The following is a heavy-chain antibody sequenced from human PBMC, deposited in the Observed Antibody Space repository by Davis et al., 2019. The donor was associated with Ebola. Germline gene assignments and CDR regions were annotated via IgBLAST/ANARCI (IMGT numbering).Heavy chain of an antibody. J-gene: IGHJ2*01. V-gene: IGHV4-39*01. CDR2: IYYSGST. CDR3: LGWSGLWYFDL. D-gene: IGHD3-3*01. Sequence: GSLRLSCTVSGGSISSSSYYCGWIRQPPGKGLEWIGSIYYSGSTYYNPSLKSRVTISVDTSKNQFSLKLSSVTAADTAVYYCLGWSGLWYFDLWGRGTLVTVSS. CDR1: GGSISSSSYY.